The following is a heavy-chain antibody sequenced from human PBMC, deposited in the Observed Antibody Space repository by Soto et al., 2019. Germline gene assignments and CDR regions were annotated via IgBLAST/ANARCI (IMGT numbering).Heavy chain of an antibody. CDR2: IIPIFGTA. CDR3: ARGGIAAAGSSSTQSLRHYYYGMDV. Sequence: ASVKVSCKASGGTFSSYAISWVRQAPGQGLEWMGGIIPIFGTANYAQKFQGRVTITADEFTSTAYMELSSLRSEDTDVYYCARGGIAAAGSSSTQSLRHYYYGMDVWGQGTTVTVSS. V-gene: IGHV1-69*13. CDR1: GGTFSSYA. D-gene: IGHD6-13*01. J-gene: IGHJ6*02.